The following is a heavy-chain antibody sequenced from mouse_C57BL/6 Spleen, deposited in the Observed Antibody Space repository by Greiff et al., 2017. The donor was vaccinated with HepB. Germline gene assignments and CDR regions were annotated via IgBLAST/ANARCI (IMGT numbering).Heavy chain of an antibody. V-gene: IGHV1-26*01. CDR1: GYTFTDYY. CDR2: INPNNGGT. Sequence: EVQLQQSGPELVKPGASVKISCKASGYTFTDYYMNWVKQSHGKSLEWIGDINPNNGGTSYNQKFKGKATLTVDKSSSTAYMELRSLTSEDSAVYYCARLGDSAWFAYWGQGTLVTVSA. D-gene: IGHD2-13*01. J-gene: IGHJ3*01. CDR3: ARLGDSAWFAY.